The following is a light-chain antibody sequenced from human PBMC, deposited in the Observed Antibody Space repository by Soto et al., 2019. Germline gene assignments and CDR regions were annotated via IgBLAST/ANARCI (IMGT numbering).Light chain of an antibody. V-gene: IGLV2-14*01. Sequence: QSALTQPASLSGSPGQSITISCTGTSSDIGAYDYVSWFQQHPGKAPKLMISEVNNRPSGVSNRFSGSKSGNTAYLTISGLQAEDEADYYCCSYAAEGVFGTGTKGTVL. CDR2: EVN. CDR1: SSDIGAYDY. CDR3: CSYAAEGV. J-gene: IGLJ1*01.